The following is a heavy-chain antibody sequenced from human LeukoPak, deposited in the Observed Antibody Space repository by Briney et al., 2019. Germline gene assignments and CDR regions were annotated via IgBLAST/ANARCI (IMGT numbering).Heavy chain of an antibody. CDR2: IKSKSNDGTT. Sequence: EGSLRLSCTASGFTFNDAYLSWVRQAPGKGLEWVGCIKSKSNDGTTDYGAPVKGRFTISRDDSKNTLYLQMNSLKIEDTAIYYCTTDGGYDSRWYNWWGQGTLVTVSS. V-gene: IGHV3-15*01. J-gene: IGHJ4*02. CDR3: TTDGGYDSRWYNW. CDR1: GFTFNDAY. D-gene: IGHD1-20*01.